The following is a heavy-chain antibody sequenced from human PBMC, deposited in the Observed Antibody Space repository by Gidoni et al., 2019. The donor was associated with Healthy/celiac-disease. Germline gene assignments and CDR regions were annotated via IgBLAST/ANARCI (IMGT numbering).Heavy chain of an antibody. D-gene: IGHD6-19*01. CDR3: ARGHHSSGFLWFDP. CDR2: IWYDGSNK. CDR1: GFTFSSYG. Sequence: QVQLVESGGGVVQPGRSLRLSCAASGFTFSSYGMHWVRQAPGKGLEWVAVIWYDGSNKYYADSVKGRFTISRDNSKNTLYLQMNSLRAEDTAVYYCARGHHSSGFLWFDPWGQGTLVTVSS. J-gene: IGHJ5*02. V-gene: IGHV3-33*01.